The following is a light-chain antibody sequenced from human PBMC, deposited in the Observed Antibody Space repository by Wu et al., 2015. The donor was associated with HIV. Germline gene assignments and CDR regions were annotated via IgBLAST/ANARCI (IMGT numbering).Light chain of an antibody. Sequence: DIQMTQSPSTLSTSVGNRVTISCRASQNVSNWLAWYQHKSGKAPKLLIYKASRLESGVPSRFSGSGSGTEFTLTINSLQPDDFATYYCQQYNNHLYTFGQGTNVEIK. V-gene: IGKV1-5*03. CDR2: KAS. J-gene: IGKJ2*01. CDR3: QQYNNHLYT. CDR1: QNVSNW.